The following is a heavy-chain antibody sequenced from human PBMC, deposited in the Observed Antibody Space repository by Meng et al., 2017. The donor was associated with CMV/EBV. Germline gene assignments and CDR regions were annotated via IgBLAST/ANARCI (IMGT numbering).Heavy chain of an antibody. CDR2: MNPNSGNT. CDR1: YTFTSYD. V-gene: IGHV1-8*01. D-gene: IGHD3-3*01. CDR3: ARNPEYYDFWSGYSGYFDL. J-gene: IGHJ2*01. Sequence: YTFTSYDINWVRQATGQGLEWMGWMNPNSGNTGYAQKFQGRVTMTRNTSISTAYMELSSLRSEDTAVYYCARNPEYYDFWSGYSGYFDLWGRGTLVTVS.